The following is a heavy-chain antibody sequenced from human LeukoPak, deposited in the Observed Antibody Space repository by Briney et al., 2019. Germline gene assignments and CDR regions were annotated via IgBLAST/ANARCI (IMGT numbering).Heavy chain of an antibody. Sequence: SETLSLTCTVSGGSISSHYWSWIRQPPGKGLEWIGYIYYSGSTNYNPSLKRRVTISVDTSKTQFSLKLSSVTAEDTAVSYCATGAPAYSSLPVVFDYWGQGTLVTVSS. CDR2: IYYSGST. J-gene: IGHJ4*02. V-gene: IGHV4-59*08. CDR1: GGSISSHY. CDR3: ATGAPAYSSLPVVFDY. D-gene: IGHD6-6*01.